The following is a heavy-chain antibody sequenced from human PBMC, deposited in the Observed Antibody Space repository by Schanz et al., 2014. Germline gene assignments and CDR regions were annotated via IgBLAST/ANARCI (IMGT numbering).Heavy chain of an antibody. CDR3: ARIGGSVFDY. V-gene: IGHV3-11*01. CDR1: GFPFSDYF. D-gene: IGHD3-10*01. CDR2: IGNGGVTI. Sequence: VQLLESGGGLVQPGGSLRLSCAASGFPFSDYFMAWIRQPPGRGLEWVSYIGNGGVTIYYADSVKGQFTISRDNSKNSLYLQMNSLRAEDTAVYYCARIGGSVFDYWAQGTLVTVSS. J-gene: IGHJ4*02.